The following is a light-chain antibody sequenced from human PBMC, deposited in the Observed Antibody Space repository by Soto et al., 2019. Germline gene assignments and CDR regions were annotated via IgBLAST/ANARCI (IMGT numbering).Light chain of an antibody. CDR1: QSVSSY. CDR3: QQYNNWPPIT. V-gene: IGKV3-11*01. CDR2: DAS. Sequence: EVVFTESRASLALSRGERATLSCRASQSVSSYLAWYQQKPGQAPRLLIYDASNRATGIPARFSGSGSGTDFTLTISTLAPEHFAVSSCQQYNNWPPITLGQGTRLEIK. J-gene: IGKJ5*01.